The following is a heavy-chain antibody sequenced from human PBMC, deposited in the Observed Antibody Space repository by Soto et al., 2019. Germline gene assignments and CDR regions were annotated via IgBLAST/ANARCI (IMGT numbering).Heavy chain of an antibody. D-gene: IGHD3-10*01. CDR2: INHSGST. V-gene: IGHV4-34*01. CDR1: GGSFSGYY. Sequence: QVQLQQWGAGLLKPSETLSLTCAVYGGSFSGYYWSWIRQPPGKGLEWIGEINHSGSTNYNPSLKSRVPISVDTSKNQFSLKLSSVTAADTAVYYCARPVGYYGSGSYYNRRGWFDPWGQGTLVTVSS. J-gene: IGHJ5*02. CDR3: ARPVGYYGSGSYYNRRGWFDP.